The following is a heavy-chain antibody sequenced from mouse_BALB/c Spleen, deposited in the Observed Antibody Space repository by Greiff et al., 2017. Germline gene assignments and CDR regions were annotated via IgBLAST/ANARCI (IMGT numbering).Heavy chain of an antibody. J-gene: IGHJ2*01. CDR3: ARSYYRYDFDY. CDR2: IYPGDGDT. V-gene: IGHV1-82*01. Sequence: QVQLKESGPELVKPGASVTISCKASGYAFSSSWMNWVKQRPGQGLEWIGRIYPGDGDTNYNGQVKGKATLTADNSSSTAYMQLSSLTSVDSAVYFCARSYYRYDFDYWGQGTTLTVSS. D-gene: IGHD2-14*01. CDR1: GYAFSSSW.